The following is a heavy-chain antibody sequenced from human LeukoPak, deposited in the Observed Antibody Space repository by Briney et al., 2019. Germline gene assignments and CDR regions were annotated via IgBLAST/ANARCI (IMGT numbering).Heavy chain of an antibody. CDR3: ASSGYRRFSSGAEDDAFDI. CDR2: MNPNSGNT. D-gene: IGHD3-22*01. Sequence: GASVKVSCRASGYTFTSYDIKWVRQATGQGLEWMGRMNPNSGNTDYAQKFQGRVTITADESTSTAYMELSSLRSEDTAVYYCASSGYRRFSSGAEDDAFDIWGQGTMVTVSS. V-gene: IGHV1-8*01. CDR1: GYTFTSYD. J-gene: IGHJ3*02.